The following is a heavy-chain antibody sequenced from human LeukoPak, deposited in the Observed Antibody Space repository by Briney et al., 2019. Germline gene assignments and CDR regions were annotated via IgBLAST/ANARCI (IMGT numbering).Heavy chain of an antibody. CDR3: ATDLRYFYSYGSNGIDY. V-gene: IGHV1-24*01. CDR2: FDPEDGET. J-gene: IGHJ4*02. CDR1: GYTLTELS. Sequence: GASVKLSCKVSGYTLTELSMHWVRQAPGKGLGWRGGFDPEDGETIYAQKFQGRVTMTEDTSTDTAYMELSSLRSEDTAVYYCATDLRYFYSYGSNGIDYWGQGTLVTVSS. D-gene: IGHD5-18*01.